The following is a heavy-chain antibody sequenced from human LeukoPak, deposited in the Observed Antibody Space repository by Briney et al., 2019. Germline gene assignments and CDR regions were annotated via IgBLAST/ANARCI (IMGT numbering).Heavy chain of an antibody. D-gene: IGHD3-10*01. CDR2: IYYSGST. CDR1: GGSISSSSYY. Sequence: SETLSLTCTVSGGSISSSSYYWGWICQPPGKGLEWIGSIYYSGSTYYNPSLKSRVTISVDTSKNQFSLKLSSVTAADTAVYYCARLSMVRGIKYDAFDIWGQGTMVTVSS. V-gene: IGHV4-39*07. CDR3: ARLSMVRGIKYDAFDI. J-gene: IGHJ3*02.